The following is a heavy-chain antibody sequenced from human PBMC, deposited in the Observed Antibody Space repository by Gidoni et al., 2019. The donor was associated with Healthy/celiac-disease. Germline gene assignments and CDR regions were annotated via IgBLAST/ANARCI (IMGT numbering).Heavy chain of an antibody. CDR2: ISSNGGST. CDR1: GFPFSSYA. CDR3: VKDAVTHRGFDY. J-gene: IGHJ4*02. D-gene: IGHD4-17*01. V-gene: IGHV3-64D*06. Sequence: EVQLVESGGGLVQPGGSLRLSCSASGFPFSSYAMHWVRQAPGQGREYVSAISSNGGSTYYADSVKGRFTISRDNSKNTLYLQMSSLRAEDTAVYYCVKDAVTHRGFDYWGQGTLVTVSS.